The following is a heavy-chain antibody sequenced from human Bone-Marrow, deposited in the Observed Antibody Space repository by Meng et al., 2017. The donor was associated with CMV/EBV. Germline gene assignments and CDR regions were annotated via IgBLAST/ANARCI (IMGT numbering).Heavy chain of an antibody. CDR1: GYTFTGYY. CDR3: ARHGYCSSTSCYLLDY. CDR2: INPNSGGT. J-gene: IGHJ4*02. Sequence: ASVKVSCKASGYTFTGYYMHWVRQAPGQGLEWMGWINPNSGGTNYAQKFQGRVTMNRDTSISTDYMELSRLNTDDTAVYYCARHGYCSSTSCYLLDYWGQGTLVTVSS. D-gene: IGHD2-2*01. V-gene: IGHV1-2*02.